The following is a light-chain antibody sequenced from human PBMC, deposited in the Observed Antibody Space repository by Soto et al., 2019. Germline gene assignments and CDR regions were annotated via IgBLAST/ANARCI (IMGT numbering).Light chain of an antibody. V-gene: IGLV1-44*01. CDR2: SYD. Sequence: QSVLTQPPSASGTPGQRVTISCSGSSSNIGTNAVNWFLQLPGTAPKLLIYSYDQRPSGVPDRFSGSKSGTSASLAITGLQSEDEADYYCAAWDGSLNHILFGGGTKLTVL. J-gene: IGLJ2*01. CDR1: SSNIGTNA. CDR3: AAWDGSLNHIL.